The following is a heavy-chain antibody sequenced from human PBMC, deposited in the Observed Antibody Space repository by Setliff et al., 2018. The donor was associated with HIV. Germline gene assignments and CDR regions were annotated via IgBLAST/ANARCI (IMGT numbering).Heavy chain of an antibody. CDR2: INPGTGNT. CDR3: ARGKIPSWRLTMFDF. J-gene: IGHJ4*02. CDR1: GYDFKIYD. D-gene: IGHD1-1*01. Sequence: GASVKVSCKASGYDFKIYDINWVRQVAGQGLEWMGWINPGTGNTGYPQNFSGRVTMTRNTSINTVYMELSSLRSEDTAIYFCARGKIPSWRLTMFDFWGQGTPVTSPQ. V-gene: IGHV1-8*01.